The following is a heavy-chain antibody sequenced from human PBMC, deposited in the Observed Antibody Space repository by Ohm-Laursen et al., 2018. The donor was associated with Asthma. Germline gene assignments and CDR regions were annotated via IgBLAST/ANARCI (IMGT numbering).Heavy chain of an antibody. CDR3: ARDLDYGDPLLLYYGMDV. CDR2: ISYDGSNK. V-gene: IGHV3-30-3*01. D-gene: IGHD4-17*01. CDR1: GFTFSSYA. Sequence: SLRLSCTASGFTFSSYAMHWVRQAPGKGLEWVAVISYDGSNKYYADSVKGRFTISRDNSKNTLYLQMNSLRAEDTAVYYCARDLDYGDPLLLYYGMDVWGQGTTVTVSS. J-gene: IGHJ6*02.